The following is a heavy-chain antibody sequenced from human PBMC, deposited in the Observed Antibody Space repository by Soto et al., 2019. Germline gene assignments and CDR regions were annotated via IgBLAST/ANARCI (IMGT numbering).Heavy chain of an antibody. J-gene: IGHJ4*02. CDR3: ARATAPYYDNSGYFHSHYFDS. Sequence: VGSLSLPCVASGFSLSNHYMDWVLQAPRKGLEWIGLIRNAAPSYSTEHAASVKGRFTISRDDSKNTLYLQMNRLRAEDTAVYFCARATAPYYDNSGYFHSHYFDSWGQGNLVTGS. D-gene: IGHD3-22*01. CDR2: IRNAAPSYST. CDR1: GFSLSNHY. V-gene: IGHV3-72*01.